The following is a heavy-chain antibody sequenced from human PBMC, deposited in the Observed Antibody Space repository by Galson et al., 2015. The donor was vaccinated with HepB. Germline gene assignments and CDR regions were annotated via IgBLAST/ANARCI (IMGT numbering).Heavy chain of an antibody. CDR3: AYGSGSYFLDN. V-gene: IGHV3-30*14. Sequence: SLRLSCATSGISFDSYAMHWVRQAPGKGLEWKAVISYDGGTTFHADSVKGRFTISRDNSGKTLYLQMNSLRSDDTAIYYCAYGSGSYFLDNWGQGTLVTVSS. J-gene: IGHJ4*02. CDR1: GISFDSYA. D-gene: IGHD3-10*01. CDR2: ISYDGGTT.